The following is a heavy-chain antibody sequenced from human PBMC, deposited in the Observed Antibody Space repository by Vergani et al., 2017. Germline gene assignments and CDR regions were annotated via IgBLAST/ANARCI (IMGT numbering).Heavy chain of an antibody. D-gene: IGHD2-2*01. CDR1: GGSFSGYY. CDR3: ALGYCSSTSCYASY. CDR2: INHSGST. Sequence: QVQLQQWGAGLLKPSETLSLTCAVYGGSFSGYYWSWIRQPPGKGLEWIGEINHSGSTNYNPSLKSRVTISVDTSKNQFSLQLSSVTAADTAVYYCALGYCSSTSCYASYWGQGTLVTVSS. V-gene: IGHV4-34*01. J-gene: IGHJ4*02.